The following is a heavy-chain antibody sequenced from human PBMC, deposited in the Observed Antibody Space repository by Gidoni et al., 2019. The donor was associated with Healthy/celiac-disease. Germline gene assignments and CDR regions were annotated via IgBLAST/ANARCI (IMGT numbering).Heavy chain of an antibody. CDR2: ISYDGSNK. CDR3: ARGPRENGELLAY. Sequence: QVQLVESGGGVVQPGRSLRLSCAAPGFTFSSYAMHWVRQAPGKGLEWVAVISYDGSNKYYADSVKGRFTISRDNSKNTLYLQMNSLRAEDTAVYYCARGPRENGELLAYWGQGTLVTVSS. J-gene: IGHJ4*02. D-gene: IGHD1-26*01. CDR1: GFTFSSYA. V-gene: IGHV3-30-3*01.